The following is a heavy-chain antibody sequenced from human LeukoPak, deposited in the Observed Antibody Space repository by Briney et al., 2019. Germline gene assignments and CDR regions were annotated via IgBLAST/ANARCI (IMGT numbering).Heavy chain of an antibody. CDR3: ATPNSGSYYGAFDI. J-gene: IGHJ3*02. V-gene: IGHV3-23*01. Sequence: KSGGSLRLSCAVSGLAFDDYVMHWVRQAPGKGLEWVSLISGSGGGTYYADSVKGRFTISRDNSKNTLYLQMNSLRAEDTAVYYCATPNSGSYYGAFDIWGQGTMVTVSS. D-gene: IGHD1-26*01. CDR2: ISGSGGGT. CDR1: GLAFDDYV.